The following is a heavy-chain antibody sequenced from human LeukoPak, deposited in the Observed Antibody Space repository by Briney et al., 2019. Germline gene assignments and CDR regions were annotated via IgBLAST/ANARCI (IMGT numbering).Heavy chain of an antibody. Sequence: ASVKVSCKASGYTFTSYYMHWVRQAPGHGLEWMGIINASVGSTHYAQKFQGRVTMTRDTSTSTVYMELSSLRSEDTAVYYCARVRGTRTIFGVVTNWFDPWGQGTLVTVSS. CDR3: ARVRGTRTIFGVVTNWFDP. CDR2: INASVGST. V-gene: IGHV1-46*01. CDR1: GYTFTSYY. J-gene: IGHJ5*02. D-gene: IGHD3-3*01.